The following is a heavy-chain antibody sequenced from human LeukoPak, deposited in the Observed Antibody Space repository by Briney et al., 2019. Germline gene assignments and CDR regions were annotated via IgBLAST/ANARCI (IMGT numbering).Heavy chain of an antibody. CDR2: TFYRSKWYN. CDR1: GDSVSSNTAA. J-gene: IGHJ4*02. Sequence: SQTLSLTCAISGDSVSSNTAAWNWIRQSPSGGLEWLGRTFYRSKWYNDYAVSVKSRITVNPDTSKNQFSLHLNSVTPEDTAVYFCARDGWPAFDYWGQGTLVTVSS. CDR3: ARDGWPAFDY. V-gene: IGHV6-1*01. D-gene: IGHD2-15*01.